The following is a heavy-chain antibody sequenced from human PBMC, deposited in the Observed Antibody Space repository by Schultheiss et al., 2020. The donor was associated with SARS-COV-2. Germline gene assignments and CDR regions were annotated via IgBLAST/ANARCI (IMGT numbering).Heavy chain of an antibody. CDR2: IYHSGST. CDR1: GYSISSGYY. J-gene: IGHJ3*02. CDR3: AGGGNLDAFDI. D-gene: IGHD4-23*01. Sequence: SETLSLTCAVSGYSISSGYYWGWIRQPPGKGLEWIGSIYHSGSTNYNPSLKSRVTISVDKSKNQFSLKLSSVTAADTAVYYCAGGGNLDAFDIWGQGTMVTVSS. V-gene: IGHV4-38-2*01.